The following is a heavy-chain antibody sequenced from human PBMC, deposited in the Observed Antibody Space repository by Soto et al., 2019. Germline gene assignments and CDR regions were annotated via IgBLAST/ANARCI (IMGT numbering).Heavy chain of an antibody. D-gene: IGHD2-2*01. CDR1: EFTFSNYA. Sequence: GGSLRLSCAASEFTFSNYAMSWVRQAPGKGLEWVSSIGDNGGTTYYADSVKGRFTISRDNSKNTLYLQMNSLRAEDTAVYYCAKERAPRQPFDYWGQGTLVTVSS. CDR3: AKERAPRQPFDY. V-gene: IGHV3-23*01. CDR2: IGDNGGTT. J-gene: IGHJ4*02.